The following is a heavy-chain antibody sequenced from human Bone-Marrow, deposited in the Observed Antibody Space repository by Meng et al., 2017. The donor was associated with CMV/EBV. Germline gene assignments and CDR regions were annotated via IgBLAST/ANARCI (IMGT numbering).Heavy chain of an antibody. D-gene: IGHD7-27*01. CDR2: INGDGSVK. CDR3: AREYWGPEH. CDR1: GFTFTNYW. J-gene: IGHJ1*01. V-gene: IGHV3-7*01. Sequence: GESLKISCAVSGFTFTNYWMTWVRQAPGKGLEWVANINGDGSVKHYVDSVKGWFTMSRDNAKNSVYLQLNGLRAEDTAVYYCAREYWGPEHWGQGTLVTVSS.